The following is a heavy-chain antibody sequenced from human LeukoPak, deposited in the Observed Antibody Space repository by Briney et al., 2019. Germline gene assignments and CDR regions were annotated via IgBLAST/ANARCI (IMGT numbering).Heavy chain of an antibody. J-gene: IGHJ3*02. CDR3: ARDRFDAFDI. D-gene: IGHD3-10*01. CDR1: GGSISSYY. Sequence: SETLFLTCTVSGGSISSYYWSWIRQPPGKGLEWIGYIYYSGSTNYNPSLKSRVTISVDTSKNQFSLKLSSVTAADTAVYYCARDRFDAFDIWGQGTMVTVSS. V-gene: IGHV4-59*01. CDR2: IYYSGST.